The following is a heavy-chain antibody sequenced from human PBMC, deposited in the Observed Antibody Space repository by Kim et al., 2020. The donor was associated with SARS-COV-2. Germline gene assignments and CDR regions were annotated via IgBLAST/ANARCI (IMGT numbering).Heavy chain of an antibody. CDR1: GGSFSGYY. J-gene: IGHJ6*03. CDR3: ARVVILQYYYYYYMDV. D-gene: IGHD3-22*01. V-gene: IGHV4-34*01. Sequence: SETLSLTCAVYGGSFSGYYRSWIRQPPGKGLEWIGEINHSGSTNYNPSLKSRVTITVDTSKNQFSLKLSSVTAADQAVYYCARVVILQYYYYYYMDVWGKGTTVTVSS. CDR2: INHSGST.